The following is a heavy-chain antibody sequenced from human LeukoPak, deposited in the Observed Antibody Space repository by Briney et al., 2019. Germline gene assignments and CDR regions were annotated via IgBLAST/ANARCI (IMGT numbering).Heavy chain of an antibody. V-gene: IGHV3-23*01. CDR1: GFTFSSYG. D-gene: IGHD5-18*01. Sequence: GGSLRLSCAASGFTFSSYGMSWVRQAPGKGLEWVSSINTGGTNTHYADSVKGRFTISRDNSKNTLYLQMNGLRAEDPAVYYCASQLWNSDYWGQGTLVTVSS. CDR3: ASQLWNSDY. CDR2: INTGGTNT. J-gene: IGHJ4*02.